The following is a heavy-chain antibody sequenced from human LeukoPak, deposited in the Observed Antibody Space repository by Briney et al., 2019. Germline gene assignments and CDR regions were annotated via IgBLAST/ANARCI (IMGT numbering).Heavy chain of an antibody. D-gene: IGHD3-9*01. J-gene: IGHJ3*02. CDR3: ARDDILTGYFNDAFDI. CDR2: ISSSSSYI. CDR1: GFTFSSYS. V-gene: IGHV3-21*01. Sequence: KPGGSLRLSCADSGFTFSSYSMNWVRQAPGKGLEWVSSISSSSSYIYYADSVKGRFTISRDNAKNSLYLQMNSLRAEDTAVYYCARDDILTGYFNDAFDIWGQGTMVTVSS.